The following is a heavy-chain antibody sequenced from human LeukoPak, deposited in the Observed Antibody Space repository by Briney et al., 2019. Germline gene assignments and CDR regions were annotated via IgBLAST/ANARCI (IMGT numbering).Heavy chain of an antibody. Sequence: GGSLRLSCTASGFAFDEHGMSGVRQVPGKGLEWVSGINWSGGSTGYADPLRGRFTISRDNAKNSLYLQMDSLRAEDTALYYCARAPVTSPFYFDYWGQGTLVTASS. CDR2: INWSGGST. CDR1: GFAFDEHG. J-gene: IGHJ4*02. D-gene: IGHD2-2*01. V-gene: IGHV3-20*04. CDR3: ARAPVTSPFYFDY.